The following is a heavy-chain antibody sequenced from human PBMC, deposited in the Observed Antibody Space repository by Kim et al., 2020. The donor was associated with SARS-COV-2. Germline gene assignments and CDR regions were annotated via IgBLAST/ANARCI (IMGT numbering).Heavy chain of an antibody. Sequence: GGSLRLSCVASGFTLNSYAIHWVRRAPGKRLEWVAMIFHDSSKVEYADSVKGRFAISRDSSTNTVFLQMHGLRVDDTAIYYCARDNFMWSAIDSWGAGTFVTVSS. CDR2: IFHDSSKV. CDR1: GFTLNSYA. V-gene: IGHV3-33*02. D-gene: IGHD2-21*01. CDR3: ARDNFMWSAIDS. J-gene: IGHJ4*02.